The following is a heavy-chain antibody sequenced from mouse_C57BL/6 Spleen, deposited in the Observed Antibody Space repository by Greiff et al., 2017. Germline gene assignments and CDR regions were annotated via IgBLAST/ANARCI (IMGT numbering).Heavy chain of an antibody. CDR2: INPNNGGT. CDR3: ARPYDGYYWYFDV. CDR1: GYTFTDYN. D-gene: IGHD2-3*01. Sequence: EVKLMESGPELVKPGASVKMSCKASGYTFTDYNMHWVKQCHGKSLEWIGYINPNNGGTSYNQKFKGKATLTVNKSSSTAYMELRSLTSEDSAVYYCARPYDGYYWYFDVWGTGTTVTVSS. V-gene: IGHV1-22*01. J-gene: IGHJ1*03.